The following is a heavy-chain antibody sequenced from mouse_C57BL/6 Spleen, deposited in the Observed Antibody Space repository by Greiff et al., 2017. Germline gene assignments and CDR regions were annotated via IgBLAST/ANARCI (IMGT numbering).Heavy chain of an antibody. Sequence: VKLVESGAELAKPGASVKLSCKASGYTFTSYWMHWVKQRPGQGLEWIGYINPSSGYTKYNQKFKDKAILTADKSSSTAYMQLSSLTYEDSAVXYCAREDTTVVAPFAYWGQGTLVTVSA. CDR2: INPSSGYT. CDR1: GYTFTSYW. D-gene: IGHD1-1*01. V-gene: IGHV1-7*01. CDR3: AREDTTVVAPFAY. J-gene: IGHJ3*01.